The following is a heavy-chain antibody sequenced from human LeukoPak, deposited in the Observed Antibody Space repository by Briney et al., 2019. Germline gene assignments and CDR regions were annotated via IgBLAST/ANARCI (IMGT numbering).Heavy chain of an antibody. CDR2: INPTGGST. CDR3: ARDRTSTVASPSDSFDI. Sequence: ASVKVSCKASGYTFTSYYMHWVRQAPGQGLEWMGLINPTGGSTGYAQKFQGRVTMTTDTSTSTAYMELRSLRYDDTAVYYCARDRTSTVASPSDSFDIWGQGTMVTVSS. J-gene: IGHJ3*02. CDR1: GYTFTSYY. V-gene: IGHV1-46*01. D-gene: IGHD4-11*01.